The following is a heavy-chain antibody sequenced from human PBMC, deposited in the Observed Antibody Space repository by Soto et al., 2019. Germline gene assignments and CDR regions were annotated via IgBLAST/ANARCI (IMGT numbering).Heavy chain of an antibody. CDR2: ISGSGGST. V-gene: IGHV3-23*01. J-gene: IGHJ4*02. D-gene: IGHD6-19*01. Sequence: GGSLRLSCAASGFTFSSYAMSWVRQAPGKGLEWVSAISGSGGSTYYADSVKGRFTISRDNSKNTLYLQMNSLRAEDTAVYYCALDFLRGLEVSGFDYWGQGTLVTVSS. CDR1: GFTFSSYA. CDR3: ALDFLRGLEVSGFDY.